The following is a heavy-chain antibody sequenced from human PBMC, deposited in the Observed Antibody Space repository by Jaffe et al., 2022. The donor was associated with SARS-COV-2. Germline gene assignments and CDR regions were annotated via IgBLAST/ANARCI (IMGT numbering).Heavy chain of an antibody. CDR1: GFILSSAW. Sequence: VQLVESGGGLVKPGESLRLSCAASGFILSSAWMSWVRQAPGKGLEWVARIKRKTDGGTTDYAAPVKGRFTISRDDSKNTLDLQMNSLESEDTAVYYCTTGPCSGTNCDFWGRGTLVTVSS. J-gene: IGHJ4*02. CDR2: IKRKTDGGTT. D-gene: IGHD2-15*01. V-gene: IGHV3-15*01. CDR3: TTGPCSGTNCDF.